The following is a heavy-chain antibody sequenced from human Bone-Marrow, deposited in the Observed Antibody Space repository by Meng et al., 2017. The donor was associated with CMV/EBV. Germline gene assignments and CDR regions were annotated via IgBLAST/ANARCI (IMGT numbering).Heavy chain of an antibody. D-gene: IGHD6-19*01. CDR2: IYYSGST. CDR3: ARHASGWYRGNWFDP. CDR1: GGSISSSSYY. J-gene: IGHJ5*02. V-gene: IGHV4-39*01. Sequence: SETLSLTCTVSGGSISSSSYYWGWIRQPPGKGLEWIGSIYYSGSTYYNPSLKSRVTISVDTSKNQFSLKLSSVTAAGTAVYYCARHASGWYRGNWFDPWGQGTLVTVSS.